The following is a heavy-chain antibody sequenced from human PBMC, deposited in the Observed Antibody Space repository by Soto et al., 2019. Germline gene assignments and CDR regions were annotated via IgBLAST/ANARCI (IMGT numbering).Heavy chain of an antibody. J-gene: IGHJ4*02. CDR3: AKHLYTTSSWVFDS. D-gene: IGHD6-6*01. CDR2: ISASGGTT. Sequence: DVQLLDSGGGLVQPGGSLRLSCAASGFTFSSYAMSWVRQAPGKGLEWVSVISASGGTTFYADSVKGRFTISRDSSKSTLFLQMNSLRAEDTALYYCAKHLYTTSSWVFDSWGQGTLVTVSS. V-gene: IGHV3-23*01. CDR1: GFTFSSYA.